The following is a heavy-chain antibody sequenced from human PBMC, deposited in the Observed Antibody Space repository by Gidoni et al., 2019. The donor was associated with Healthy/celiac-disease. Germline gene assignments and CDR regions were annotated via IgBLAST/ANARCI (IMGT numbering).Heavy chain of an antibody. V-gene: IGHV3-23*01. CDR1: GFTFSSYA. CDR2: ISGSGGST. J-gene: IGHJ6*02. D-gene: IGHD5-18*01. Sequence: EVQLLESGGGLVQPGGSLRLSCAASGFTFSSYAMCWVRQAPGKGLGWVSAISGSGGSTYYADSVKGRFTISRDNSKNTLYLQMNSLRAEDTAVYYCANGYSYGYGGGYYYYGMDVWGQGTTVTVSS. CDR3: ANGYSYGYGGGYYYYGMDV.